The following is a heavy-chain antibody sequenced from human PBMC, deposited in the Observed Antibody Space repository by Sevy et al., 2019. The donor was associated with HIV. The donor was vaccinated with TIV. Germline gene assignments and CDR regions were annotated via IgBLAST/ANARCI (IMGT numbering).Heavy chain of an antibody. Sequence: SETLSLTCTVSGGSVSSGSYYWSWIRQPPGKGLEWIGYIYYSGSTNYNPSLKSRVTISVDTSKNQFSLKRSSVTAADTAVYYCARENSYYDFWSGYYNPRPGWFDPWGQGTLVTVSS. CDR3: ARENSYYDFWSGYYNPRPGWFDP. CDR1: GGSVSSGSYY. V-gene: IGHV4-61*01. D-gene: IGHD3-3*01. J-gene: IGHJ5*02. CDR2: IYYSGST.